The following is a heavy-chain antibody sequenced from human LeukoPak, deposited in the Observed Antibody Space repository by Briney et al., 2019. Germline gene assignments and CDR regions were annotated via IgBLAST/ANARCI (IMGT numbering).Heavy chain of an antibody. D-gene: IGHD3-9*01. CDR1: GGSFSGYY. CDR2: INHSGST. CDR3: AKDRELRYFDWLDY. Sequence: PSETLSLTCAVYGGSFSGYYWSWIRQPPGKGLEWIGEINHSGSTNYNPSLKSRVTISVDTSKNQFSLKLSSVTAEDTAVYYCAKDRELRYFDWLDYWGQGTLVTVSS. J-gene: IGHJ4*02. V-gene: IGHV4-34*01.